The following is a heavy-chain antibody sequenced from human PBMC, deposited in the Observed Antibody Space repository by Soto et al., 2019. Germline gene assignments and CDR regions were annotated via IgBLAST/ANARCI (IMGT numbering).Heavy chain of an antibody. J-gene: IGHJ4*02. CDR1: GYTFTSYA. CDR3: ARGGGPVTRGVADY. D-gene: IGHD4-4*01. Sequence: QVQLVQSGAEVKKPGASVKVSCKASGYTFTSYAMHWVRQAPGQRLEWMGWINAGNGNTKYSQKFQGRVTITRDTSATTAHMGLSGLRSEETAVYYGARGGGPVTRGVADYWGQGTLVTVSS. V-gene: IGHV1-3*01. CDR2: INAGNGNT.